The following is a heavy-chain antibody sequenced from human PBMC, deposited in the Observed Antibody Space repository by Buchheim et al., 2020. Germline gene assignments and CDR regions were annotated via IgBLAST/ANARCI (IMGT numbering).Heavy chain of an antibody. CDR1: GFTFSEYW. CDR2: IKRDGREK. J-gene: IGHJ5*02. D-gene: IGHD2/OR15-2a*01. V-gene: IGHV3-7*01. Sequence: EEQLVESGGGLVQPGGSLRLSCAASGFTFSEYWMSWVRQAPGKGLEWVANIKRDGREKNYVDSVKGRFTISRDKGKKSLYLQMNSLRAEDTAVYYCAKDLTRNSIPNWFDPWGQGTL. CDR3: AKDLTRNSIPNWFDP.